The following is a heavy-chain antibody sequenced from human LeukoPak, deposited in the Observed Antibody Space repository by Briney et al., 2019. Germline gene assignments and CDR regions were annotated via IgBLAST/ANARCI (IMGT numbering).Heavy chain of an antibody. CDR1: VYTFTGYY. CDR3: ARSPSYWYFDL. V-gene: IGHV1-2*02. J-gene: IGHJ2*01. Sequence: ASVKVSCTASVYTFTGYYMHWVRPAPGQGVEWMGWINPNSVGTNYAQKFQSRVTLTRDTSISTAYRELSRLRSDDPSEYYCARSPSYWYFDLWGRGTLVTVSS. CDR2: INPNSVGT.